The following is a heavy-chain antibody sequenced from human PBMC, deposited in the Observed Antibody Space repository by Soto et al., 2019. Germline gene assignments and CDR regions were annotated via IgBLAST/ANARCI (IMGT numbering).Heavy chain of an antibody. CDR3: ARDTAINDY. Sequence: QVQLVQSGAEVKKPGSSVKVSCKASGGTFSRYTISWVRQAPGQGLEWMGRIIPILGIANYAQKFQGRVTITAYKSTSTAYMELSSLRSEDTAVYYCARDTAINDYWGQGTLVTVS. CDR1: GGTFSRYT. CDR2: IIPILGIA. D-gene: IGHD2-2*02. J-gene: IGHJ4*02. V-gene: IGHV1-69*08.